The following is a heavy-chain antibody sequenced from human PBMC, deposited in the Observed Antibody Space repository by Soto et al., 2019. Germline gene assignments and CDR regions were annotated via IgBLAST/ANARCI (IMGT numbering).Heavy chain of an antibody. Sequence: EVQLLESGGGLIHPGGSLRLSCVASGFRFSDHSMNWVRQAPGKGLEWVSYITSSGDSIYYADSVKGRFTVSRDNAKNSLSLQMNSLRDEDMAVYYCARLPKGSRVTSWGQGTLVTVSS. D-gene: IGHD4-17*01. J-gene: IGHJ4*02. CDR3: ARLPKGSRVTS. CDR2: ITSSGDSI. V-gene: IGHV3-48*02. CDR1: GFRFSDHS.